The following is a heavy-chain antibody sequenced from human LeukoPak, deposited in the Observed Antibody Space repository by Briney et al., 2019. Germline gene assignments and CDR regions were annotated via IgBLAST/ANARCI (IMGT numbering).Heavy chain of an antibody. CDR1: GFTVSSNY. V-gene: IGHV3-66*01. Sequence: GGSLRLSCAASGFTVSSNYMSWVRQAPGKGLEWVSVIYSGGSTYYADSVKGRFTISRDNSKNTLYLQMNSLRAEDTAVYYCARDHRSSYYYYGMDVWGXXTTXTVSS. J-gene: IGHJ6*04. CDR3: ARDHRSSYYYYGMDV. CDR2: IYSGGST.